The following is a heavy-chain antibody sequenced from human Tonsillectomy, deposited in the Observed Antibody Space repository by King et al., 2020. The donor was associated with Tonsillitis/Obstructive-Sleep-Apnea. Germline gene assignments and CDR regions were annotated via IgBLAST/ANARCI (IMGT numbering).Heavy chain of an antibody. CDR3: ARRGIVLLPASWYFDL. CDR2: IYYSGTT. D-gene: IGHD2-2*01. V-gene: IGHV4-39*01. CDR1: GGSISSGSYF. Sequence: QLQESGPGLVKPSETLSLTCTVSGGSISSGSYFWGWIRQPPGKGLEWIGSIYYSGTTFYNSSLKSRVTISIDTSKNQFPLKLSSVTAADTAVYYCARRGIVLLPASWYFDLWGRGTLVTVSS. J-gene: IGHJ2*01.